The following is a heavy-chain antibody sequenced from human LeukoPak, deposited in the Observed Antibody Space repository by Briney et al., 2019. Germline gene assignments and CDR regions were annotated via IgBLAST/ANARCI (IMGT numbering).Heavy chain of an antibody. D-gene: IGHD3-22*01. CDR2: ISAGGGTT. CDR1: GFTFSNYA. CDR3: AKGTDYDSSGYSLAFDY. V-gene: IGHV3-23*01. J-gene: IGHJ4*02. Sequence: GGSLRLSCAASGFTFSNYAMNWVRQAPGKGLEWVSTISAGGGTTYYADSVKGRFTISRDNSKNTLYLLMNNLRAGDTAVYYCAKGTDYDSSGYSLAFDYWGQGTLVTVSS.